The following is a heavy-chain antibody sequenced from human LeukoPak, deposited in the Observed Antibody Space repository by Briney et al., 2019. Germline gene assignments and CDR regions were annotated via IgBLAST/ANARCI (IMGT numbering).Heavy chain of an antibody. J-gene: IGHJ4*02. D-gene: IGHD6-19*01. CDR1: GFTFSGFG. Sequence: GGSLRLSCEASGFTFSGFGMHWVRQAPGKGLEWVAVLPYDGTYKYYADSVKGRFTISRDNSKNTLFMQMNSLRPEDTAVYYCAKDKSIAVAGTSDYFDYWGQGTLVTVSS. V-gene: IGHV3-30*18. CDR3: AKDKSIAVAGTSDYFDY. CDR2: LPYDGTYK.